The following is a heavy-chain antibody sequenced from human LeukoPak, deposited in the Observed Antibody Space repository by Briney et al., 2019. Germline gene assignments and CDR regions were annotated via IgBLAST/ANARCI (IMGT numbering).Heavy chain of an antibody. CDR3: VRVRDGYNDAYDI. V-gene: IGHV1-46*04. D-gene: IGHD5-24*01. CDR1: GFTVTNYN. CDR2: INPSGGST. Sequence: GASVKVSGKAAGFTVTNYNLHWVRQAPGQRLEGRGIINPSGGSTNYAQKLQGRVTMTRDTSTSTVYMELSSLRSEDPAVYYCVRVRDGYNDAYDIWGKGALVTVPS. J-gene: IGHJ3*02.